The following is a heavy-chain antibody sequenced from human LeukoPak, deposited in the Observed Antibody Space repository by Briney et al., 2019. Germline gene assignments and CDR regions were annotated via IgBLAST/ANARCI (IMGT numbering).Heavy chain of an antibody. D-gene: IGHD3-10*01. CDR1: GGSISSSSYY. CDR3: ARVLAPQGGQWFGELLPAYYFDY. CDR2: IYYSGST. V-gene: IGHV4-39*07. J-gene: IGHJ4*02. Sequence: PSETLSLTCTVSGGSISSSSYYWGWIRQPPGKGLEWIGSIYYSGSTYYNPSLKSRVTISVDTSKNQFSLKLSSVTAADTAVYYCARVLAPQGGQWFGELLPAYYFDYWGQGTLVTVSS.